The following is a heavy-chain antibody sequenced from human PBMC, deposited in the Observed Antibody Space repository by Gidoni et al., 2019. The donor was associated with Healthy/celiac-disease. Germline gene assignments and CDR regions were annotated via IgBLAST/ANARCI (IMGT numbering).Heavy chain of an antibody. J-gene: IGHJ6*02. CDR3: AIDILTGTGVYYYYGMDV. CDR2: IYSGGST. Sequence: EVQLVESGGGLVQPGGSLRLSCAASGFTVSSNYMSWVRQAPGKGLGWVSVIYSGGSTYYADSVKGRFTISRDNSKNTLYLQMNSLRAEDTAVYYCAIDILTGTGVYYYYGMDVWGQGTTVTVSS. V-gene: IGHV3-66*01. CDR1: GFTVSSNY. D-gene: IGHD3-9*01.